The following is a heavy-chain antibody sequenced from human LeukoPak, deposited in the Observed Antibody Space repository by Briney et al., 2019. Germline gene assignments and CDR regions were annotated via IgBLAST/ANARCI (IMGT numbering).Heavy chain of an antibody. CDR3: AQGGRYSYGAFDY. J-gene: IGHJ4*02. Sequence: GGSLRLSCAASGFTFSSYSMNWVRQAPGKGLEWVSSISSSSSYIYYADSVKGRFTISRDNAKNSLYLQMNSLRAEDTAVYYCAQGGRYSYGAFDYWGQGTLVTVSS. D-gene: IGHD5-18*01. V-gene: IGHV3-21*01. CDR1: GFTFSSYS. CDR2: ISSSSSYI.